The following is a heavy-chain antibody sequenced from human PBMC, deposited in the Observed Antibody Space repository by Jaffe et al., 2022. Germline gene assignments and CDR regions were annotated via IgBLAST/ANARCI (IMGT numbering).Heavy chain of an antibody. V-gene: IGHV1-69*05. CDR2: FIPAFDTS. J-gene: IGHJ4*02. CDR3: ARNYELDY. CDR1: GDTFSSYV. D-gene: IGHD1-7*01. Sequence: QVQLVQSGAEVKKPGSSVKVSCKASGDTFSSYVIGWVRQAPGQGLEWMGGFIPAFDTSHYAQKFLGRVTFTTDESASTAYMELSSLTSEDTAIYYCARNYELDYWGQGTLVTVSS.